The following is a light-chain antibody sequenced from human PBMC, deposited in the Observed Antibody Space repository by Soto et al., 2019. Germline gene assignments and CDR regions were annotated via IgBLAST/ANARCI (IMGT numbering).Light chain of an antibody. CDR3: QQSYSTPPTYT. V-gene: IGKV1-39*01. J-gene: IGKJ2*01. Sequence: DIQMTQSPSSLSASVGDRVTITCRASQSISSYLNWYQQKPGKAPKLLIYAASSLQSGVPSRFSGSGSGTDFTLTISSLQPEDFATYYCQQSYSTPPTYTFGQGTKVDSK. CDR1: QSISSY. CDR2: AAS.